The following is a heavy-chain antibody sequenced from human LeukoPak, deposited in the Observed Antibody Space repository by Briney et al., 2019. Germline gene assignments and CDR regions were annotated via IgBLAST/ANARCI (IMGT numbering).Heavy chain of an antibody. CDR3: ARDGDFDF. D-gene: IGHD3-16*01. Sequence: PGGSLRLSCAASGFTFSNYWMSWVRQAPGKGLEWVADINKDGTEECYVDSVKSRFTISRDNAKNSLYLQMSSLRVEDTAVYYCARDGDFDFWGQGIQVTVSS. CDR1: GFTFSNYW. V-gene: IGHV3-7*01. CDR2: INKDGTEE. J-gene: IGHJ4*02.